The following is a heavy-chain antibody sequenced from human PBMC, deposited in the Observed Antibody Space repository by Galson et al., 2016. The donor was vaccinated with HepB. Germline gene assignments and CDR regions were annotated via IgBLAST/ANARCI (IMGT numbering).Heavy chain of an antibody. D-gene: IGHD3-10*01. CDR1: GGTISTTNDY. CDR2: IYYSGSA. J-gene: IGHJ5*02. Sequence: TLSLTCTVSGGTISTTNDYWDWIRQPPGKGLEWIGYIYYSGSAFYNPSLKSRFTISVDTSKNQFSLKLSSVTAAYTAVYYCARWVIRGVVPKFDPWGQGTLVTVSS. V-gene: IGHV4-30-4*08. CDR3: ARWVIRGVVPKFDP.